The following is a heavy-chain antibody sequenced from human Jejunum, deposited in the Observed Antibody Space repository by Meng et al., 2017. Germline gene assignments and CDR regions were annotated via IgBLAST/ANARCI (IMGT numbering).Heavy chain of an antibody. D-gene: IGHD2-15*01. Sequence: QITLKESGPTLVKPTQTLTLTCSLPGVSLSSTGVSVGWIRQPPGKALEWLALIYWDDDKRYNPSLMSRLTINKDTSMNHVVLTMTNIDPVDTGTYYCTHRREDPRSAFYYLDYWGRGTLVTVSS. CDR1: GVSLSSTGVS. J-gene: IGHJ4*02. CDR2: IYWDDDK. CDR3: THRREDPRSAFYYLDY. V-gene: IGHV2-5*02.